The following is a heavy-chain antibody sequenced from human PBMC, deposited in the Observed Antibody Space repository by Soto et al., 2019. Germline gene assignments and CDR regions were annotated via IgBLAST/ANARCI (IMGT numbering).Heavy chain of an antibody. CDR2: IKHDGTEK. V-gene: IGHV3-7*02. CDR1: GFTFSSYW. D-gene: IGHD4-17*01. Sequence: PGGSLRLSCAASGFTFSSYWMSWVRQAPGKGLEGVANIKHDGTEKYYVDSVKGRFTISRDNAKNTLYLQMGSLRAEDMAVYYCARGPSTVATWLDYWGQGTLVTVSS. CDR3: ARGPSTVATWLDY. J-gene: IGHJ4*02.